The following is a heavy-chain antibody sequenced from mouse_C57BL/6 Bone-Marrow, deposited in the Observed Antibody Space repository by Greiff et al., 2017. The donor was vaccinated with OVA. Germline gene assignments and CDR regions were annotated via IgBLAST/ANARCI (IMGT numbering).Heavy chain of an antibody. J-gene: IGHJ3*01. CDR3: ARHYYDYSFAY. Sequence: EVKVEESGGGLVKPGGSLKLSCAASGFTFSDYGMHWVRQAPEKGLEWVAYISSGSSTIYYADTVKGRFTISRDNAKNTLFLQMTSLRSEDTAMYYCARHYYDYSFAYWGQGTLVTVSA. CDR1: GFTFSDYG. CDR2: ISSGSSTI. V-gene: IGHV5-17*01. D-gene: IGHD2-4*01.